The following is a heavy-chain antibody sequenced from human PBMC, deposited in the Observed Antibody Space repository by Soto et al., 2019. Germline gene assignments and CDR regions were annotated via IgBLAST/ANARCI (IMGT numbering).Heavy chain of an antibody. CDR2: IYYSGST. CDR3: ARSKFPAGNFDY. D-gene: IGHD6-13*01. Sequence: QVQLQESGPGLVKPSQTLSLTCTVSGGSISSGGYYWSWIRQHPGKGLEWIGYIYYSGSTYYNPSLKRRVTISVDTSKNQFSLKLSSVTAADTAVYYCARSKFPAGNFDYWGQGTLVTVSS. V-gene: IGHV4-31*03. CDR1: GGSISSGGYY. J-gene: IGHJ4*02.